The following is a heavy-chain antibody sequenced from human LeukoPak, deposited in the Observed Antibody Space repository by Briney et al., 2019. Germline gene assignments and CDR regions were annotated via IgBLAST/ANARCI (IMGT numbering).Heavy chain of an antibody. CDR1: GYTFTGYY. Sequence: ASVKVSCKASGYTFTGYYMHWVRQAPGQGLEWMGWINPNSGGANYAQKFQGRVTMTRDTSISTAYMELSRLRSDDTAVYYCARDRWGPMGGDIWGQGTMVTVSS. D-gene: IGHD3-10*01. V-gene: IGHV1-2*02. CDR2: INPNSGGA. CDR3: ARDRWGPMGGDI. J-gene: IGHJ3*02.